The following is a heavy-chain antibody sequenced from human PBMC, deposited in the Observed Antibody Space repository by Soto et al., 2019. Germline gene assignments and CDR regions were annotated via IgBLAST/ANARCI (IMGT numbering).Heavy chain of an antibody. Sequence: QVQLVQSGAEEKKPGASVKVSCKASGYTFSSYVMHWVRQAPGQRPEWMGWMTGGNGNTYYSQKFQGRATFTRDTTARTTYMALSSLRSEDTAVYYCARGFDYGAYSDYWGQGTLVTVSS. CDR1: GYTFSSYV. D-gene: IGHD4-17*01. V-gene: IGHV1-3*05. CDR2: MTGGNGNT. CDR3: ARGFDYGAYSDY. J-gene: IGHJ4*02.